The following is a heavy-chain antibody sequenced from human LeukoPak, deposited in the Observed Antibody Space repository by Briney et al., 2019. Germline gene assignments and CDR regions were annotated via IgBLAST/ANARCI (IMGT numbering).Heavy chain of an antibody. D-gene: IGHD4-17*01. CDR2: ISGSGGST. CDR1: GFTFSSYA. V-gene: IGHV3-23*01. CDR3: AKGYGRGERLFDY. J-gene: IGHJ4*02. Sequence: PGGSLRLSCAASGFTFSSYAMSGVRQAPGKGLECVSDISGSGGSTSYADSVKGRFTISRDNSKNTLYLQLNSLRAEDTAVYYCAKGYGRGERLFDYWGQGTLVTVSS.